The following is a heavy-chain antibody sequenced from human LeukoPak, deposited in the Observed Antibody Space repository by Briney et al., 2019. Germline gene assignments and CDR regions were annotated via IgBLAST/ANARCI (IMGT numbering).Heavy chain of an antibody. CDR2: LRGNGDT. CDR3: ARGSMVRGVIEQYNWFDP. Sequence: PGGSLRLSCAASGFTFSSYAMSWVREAPARGLEWVSSLRGNGDTFYADSVKGRFTLSRDDSRNTVYLQLNDLRVEDTAVYYCARGSMVRGVIEQYNWFDPWGQGTLVTVSS. V-gene: IGHV3-23*01. J-gene: IGHJ5*02. D-gene: IGHD3-10*01. CDR1: GFTFSSYA.